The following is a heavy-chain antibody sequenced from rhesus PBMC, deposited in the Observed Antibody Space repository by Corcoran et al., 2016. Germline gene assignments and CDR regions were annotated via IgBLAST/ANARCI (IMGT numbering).Heavy chain of an antibody. Sequence: EVQVGESGGGLAKPGGSLRLSCAASGFTVTDSYMRWVRQAPGKGPEWAGFIRNKANGRTLEYAASVKGRFTISRDDSKSIASLQMISLKTKDTAVYYCARLVVAFTALDYWGQGVLVTVSS. V-gene: IGHV3S22*01. CDR1: GFTVTDSY. J-gene: IGHJ4*01. CDR2: IRNKANGRTL. D-gene: IGHD2-27*01. CDR3: ARLVVAFTALDY.